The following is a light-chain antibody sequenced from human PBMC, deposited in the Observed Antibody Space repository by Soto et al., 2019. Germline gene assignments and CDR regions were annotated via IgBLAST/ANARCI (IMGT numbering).Light chain of an antibody. CDR3: KQKKGNPMT. CDR1: QSISSW. V-gene: IGKV1-5*03. CDR2: KAS. Sequence: DSQMTQYPSTLSASVGDRVTITCRASQSISSWLAWYQQKPGKAPKLLISKASTLHSGVPPRFSGSGSGTEFPFIIITWQPDDLTLYYRKQKKGNPMTLGGGTRVDIK. J-gene: IGKJ4*01.